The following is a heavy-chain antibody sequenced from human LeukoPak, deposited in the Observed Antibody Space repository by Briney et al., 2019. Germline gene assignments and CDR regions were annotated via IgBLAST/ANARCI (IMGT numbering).Heavy chain of an antibody. CDR3: ARVPSQGFFDY. J-gene: IGHJ4*02. CDR1: GFTFSSYS. CDR2: ISSSSSYI. Sequence: GGSLRLSCAASGFTFSSYSMNWVHQAPGKGLEWVSSISSSSSYIYYADSVKGRFTISRDNAKNSLYLQMNSLRAEDTAVYYCARVPSQGFFDYWGQGTLVTVSS. V-gene: IGHV3-21*01.